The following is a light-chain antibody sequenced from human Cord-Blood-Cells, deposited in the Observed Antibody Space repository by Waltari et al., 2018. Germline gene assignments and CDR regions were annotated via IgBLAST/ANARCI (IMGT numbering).Light chain of an antibody. V-gene: IGKV1-39*01. CDR1: QSISSY. CDR2: AAS. Sequence: DIQMTQSTSSLSASVGDRVTIPCRASQSISSYLDWYRQKPGKAPKLLIYAASSLQSGVPSRFSGSGSGTEFTLTISSLQPEDFATYYCQQSYSTLWTFGQGTKVEIK. CDR3: QQSYSTLWT. J-gene: IGKJ1*01.